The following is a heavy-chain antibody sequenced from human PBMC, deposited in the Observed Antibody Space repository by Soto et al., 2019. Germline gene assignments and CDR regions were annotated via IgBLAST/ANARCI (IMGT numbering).Heavy chain of an antibody. D-gene: IGHD2-15*01. Sequence: PSETLSLTCAVYGGSFSGYYCSWIRQPPGKGLEWIGEINHSGSTSYNPSLKSRVTISVDTSKSQLSLKLSSVTAADTAVYYCARGYAAPRAADWGQGTLVTVS. CDR3: ARGYAAPRAAD. J-gene: IGHJ4*02. V-gene: IGHV4-34*01. CDR2: INHSGST. CDR1: GGSFSGYY.